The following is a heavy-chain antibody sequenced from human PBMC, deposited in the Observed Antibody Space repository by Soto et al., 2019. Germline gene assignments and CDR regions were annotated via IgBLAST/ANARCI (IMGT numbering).Heavy chain of an antibody. CDR1: GYTFTGYY. CDR2: INPNSGGT. D-gene: IGHD6-13*01. Sequence: ASVKVSCKASGYTFTGYYMHWLRQAPGQGLEWMGWINPNSGGTNYAQKFQGWVTMTRDTSISTAYMELSRLRSDDTAVYYCARDPETGEAAGIYFEYWGQGTLVTVSS. V-gene: IGHV1-2*04. J-gene: IGHJ4*02. CDR3: ARDPETGEAAGIYFEY.